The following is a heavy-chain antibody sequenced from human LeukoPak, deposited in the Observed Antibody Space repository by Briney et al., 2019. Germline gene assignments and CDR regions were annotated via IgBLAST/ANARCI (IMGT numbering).Heavy chain of an antibody. CDR1: GFTFDEYA. V-gene: IGHV3-9*01. CDR2: ISWNSGSI. D-gene: IGHD5-12*01. CDR3: AKDKSGYASATGAFDI. J-gene: IGHJ3*02. Sequence: PGRSLRLSCAASGFTFDEYAMHWVRQAPGKGLEWVSGISWNSGSIGYADSVKGRFTISRDNAKNSLYLQMNSLRAEDTALYYCAKDKSGYASATGAFDIWGQGAMVTVSS.